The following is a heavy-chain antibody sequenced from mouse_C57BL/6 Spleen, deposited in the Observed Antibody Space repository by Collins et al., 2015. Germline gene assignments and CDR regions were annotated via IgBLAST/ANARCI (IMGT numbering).Heavy chain of an antibody. J-gene: IGHJ4*01. CDR1: GYAFSSSW. CDR3: ARYPMDY. CDR2: IYPGDGDT. V-gene: IGHV1-82*01. Sequence: QVQLQQSGPELVKPGASVKISCKASGYAFSSSWMNWVKQRPGKGLEWIGRIYPGDGDTNYNGKFKGKATLTADKSSSTAYMQLSSLTSEDSAVYFCARYPMDYWGQGTSVTVSS.